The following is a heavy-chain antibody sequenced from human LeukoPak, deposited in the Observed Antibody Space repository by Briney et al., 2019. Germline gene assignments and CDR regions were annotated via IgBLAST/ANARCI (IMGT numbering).Heavy chain of an antibody. D-gene: IGHD6-19*01. CDR2: MNPNSGNT. Sequence: ASVKVSCKASGYTFTSYDINWVRQATGQGLEWMGWMNPNSGNTGYAQKFQGRVTITRNTSISTAYMELSSLRSEDTAVYYCACTWAVAGILWVYWGQGTLVTVSS. V-gene: IGHV1-8*03. J-gene: IGHJ4*02. CDR3: ACTWAVAGILWVY. CDR1: GYTFTSYD.